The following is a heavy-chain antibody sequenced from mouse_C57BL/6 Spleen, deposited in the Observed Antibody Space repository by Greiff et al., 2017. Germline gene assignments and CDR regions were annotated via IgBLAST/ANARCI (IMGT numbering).Heavy chain of an antibody. V-gene: IGHV1-26*01. D-gene: IGHD2-14*01. Sequence: VQLQQSGPELVKPGASVKISCKASGYTFTDYYMNWVKQSHGKSLEWIGDINPNNGGTSYNQKFKGKATLTVDKSSSTAYMELRSLTSEDSAVYYCARGGVGRDYFDYWGQGTTLTVSS. CDR3: ARGGVGRDYFDY. CDR1: GYTFTDYY. J-gene: IGHJ2*01. CDR2: INPNNGGT.